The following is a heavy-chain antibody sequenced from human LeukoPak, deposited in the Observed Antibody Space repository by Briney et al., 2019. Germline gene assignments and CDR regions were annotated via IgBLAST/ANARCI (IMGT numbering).Heavy chain of an antibody. Sequence: GGSLRLSCAASGFTFSSYAMSWVRQAPGRGLEWVSVICGNAACTLYADSVKGRFIISRDNSRNTMYLYLQMNSLRAEDTAVYYCARHLATSGSYPLDYWGQGTPVTVSS. CDR2: ICGNAACT. D-gene: IGHD2-2*02. CDR1: GFTFSSYA. V-gene: IGHV3-23*01. J-gene: IGHJ4*02. CDR3: ARHLATSGSYPLDY.